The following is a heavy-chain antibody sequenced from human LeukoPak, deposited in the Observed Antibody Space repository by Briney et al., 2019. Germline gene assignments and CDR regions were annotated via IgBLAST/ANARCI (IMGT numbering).Heavy chain of an antibody. CDR3: ARGSIAAAGTSGTTRWFDP. V-gene: IGHV1-2*02. D-gene: IGHD6-13*01. CDR1: GYTFTGYY. Sequence: ATVKVSCKASGYTFTGYYMHWVRQAPGQGLEWMGWINPNSGGTNYAQKFQGRVTMTRDTSISTAYMELSRLRSDDTAGYYCARGSIAAAGTSGTTRWFDPWGQGTLVTVSS. J-gene: IGHJ5*02. CDR2: INPNSGGT.